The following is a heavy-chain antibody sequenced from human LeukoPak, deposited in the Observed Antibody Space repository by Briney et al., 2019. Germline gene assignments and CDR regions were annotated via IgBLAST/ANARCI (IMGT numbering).Heavy chain of an antibody. CDR3: ARDYSGSYNH. CDR2: IHPNTGDT. D-gene: IGHD1-26*01. Sequence: ASANVSCKASGYTFTDFYIHWVRQAPGQGLEWMGLIHPNTGDTYFAQKFRGRVTMTRDTSISTAYMELNRLTSDDTAVYYCARDYSGSYNHWAQGTLVTISS. J-gene: IGHJ5*02. V-gene: IGHV1-2*06. CDR1: GYTFTDFY.